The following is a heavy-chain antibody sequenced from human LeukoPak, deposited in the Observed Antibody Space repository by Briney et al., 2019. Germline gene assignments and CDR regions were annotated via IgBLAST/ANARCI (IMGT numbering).Heavy chain of an antibody. J-gene: IGHJ4*02. V-gene: IGHV3-7*03. CDR3: ARIGYSSSSFDY. Sequence: GGSLRLSCAASGFTFNNAWMSWVRQAPGKGLEWVANMKQDVDSMKGRFTISRDNAKNSLYLQMSGLRAEDTAVYFCARIGYSSSSFDYWGQGVLVTVYS. CDR1: GFTFNNAW. CDR2: MKQ. D-gene: IGHD6-6*01.